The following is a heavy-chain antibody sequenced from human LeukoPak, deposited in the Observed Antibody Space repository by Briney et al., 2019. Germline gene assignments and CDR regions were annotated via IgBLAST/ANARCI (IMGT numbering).Heavy chain of an antibody. Sequence: SETLSLTCTVSGGSISSYYWSWIRQPPGKGLEWIGYIYYSGSTNYNPSLKSRVTMSVDTSKNQFSLKLSSVTAADTAVYYCASLKMVQGVISYYYYYMDVWGKGTTVTVSS. D-gene: IGHD3-10*01. V-gene: IGHV4-59*01. J-gene: IGHJ6*03. CDR1: GGSISSYY. CDR2: IYYSGST. CDR3: ASLKMVQGVISYYYYYMDV.